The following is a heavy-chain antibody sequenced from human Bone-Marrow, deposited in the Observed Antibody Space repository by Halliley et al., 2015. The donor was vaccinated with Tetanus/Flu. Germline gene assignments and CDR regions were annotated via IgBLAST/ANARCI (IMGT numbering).Heavy chain of an antibody. V-gene: IGHV5-51*01. CDR3: ARPRCSGGSCYPDF. CDR2: IDPGDSDA. J-gene: IGHJ4*02. D-gene: IGHD2-15*01. CDR1: GYSFSTYW. Sequence: VQLVQSGAEVKKPGESLKISCKGSGYSFSTYWIAWVRQMPGKGLEWMGIIDPGDSDARYNPSFEGQVTISVDKSISTAYLQWSSLEASDTAIYYCARPRCSGGSCYPDFWGQGTLVTVSS.